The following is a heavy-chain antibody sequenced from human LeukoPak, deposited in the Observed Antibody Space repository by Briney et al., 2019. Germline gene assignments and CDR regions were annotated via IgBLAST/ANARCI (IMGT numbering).Heavy chain of an antibody. CDR1: GGSISSGSYY. Sequence: SESLSLTCTVSGGSISSGSYYWSWIRQPAGKGLEWIGLIYTSGSTNYNPSLKSRVTISVDTSKNQFSLKLSSVTAADTAVYYCARDVGYCSSTSCSTGGYWGQGTLVTVSS. CDR3: ARDVGYCSSTSCSTGGY. CDR2: IYTSGST. V-gene: IGHV4-61*02. J-gene: IGHJ4*02. D-gene: IGHD2-2*02.